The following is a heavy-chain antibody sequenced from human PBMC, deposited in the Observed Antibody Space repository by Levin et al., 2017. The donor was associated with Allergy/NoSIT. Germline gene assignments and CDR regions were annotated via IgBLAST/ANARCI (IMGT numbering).Heavy chain of an antibody. CDR3: ARDFYLGQFYGDSEASGFDI. D-gene: IGHD4-17*01. CDR2: INPNSGGT. V-gene: IGHV1-2*02. Sequence: ASVKVSCKASGYTFTGYYMHWVRQAPGQGLEWMGWINPNSGGTNYAQKFQGRVTMTRDTSISTAYMELSRLRSDDTAVYYCARDFYLGQFYGDSEASGFDIWGQGTMVTVSS. J-gene: IGHJ3*02. CDR1: GYTFTGYY.